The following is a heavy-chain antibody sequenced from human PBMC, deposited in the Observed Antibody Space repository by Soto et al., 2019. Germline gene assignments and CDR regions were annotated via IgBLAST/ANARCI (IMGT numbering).Heavy chain of an antibody. CDR1: GGSISSGGYY. Sequence: SETLSLTCTVSGGSISSGGYYWSWIRQHPGKGLEWIGYIYYSGSTYYNPSLKSRVTISVDTSKNQFSLKLSSVTAADTAVYYCARDSGSSYYYGMDVWGQGTTVTVYS. V-gene: IGHV4-31*03. CDR2: IYYSGST. J-gene: IGHJ6*02. D-gene: IGHD6-13*01. CDR3: ARDSGSSYYYGMDV.